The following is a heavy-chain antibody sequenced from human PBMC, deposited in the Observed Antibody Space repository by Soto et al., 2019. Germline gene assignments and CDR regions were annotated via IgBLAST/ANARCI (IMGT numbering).Heavy chain of an antibody. D-gene: IGHD1-1*01. Sequence: SETLSLTCAVSGYSISSGLYWGWIRQPPGKGLEWIGTIYRGGITYYNPSLKSRVTISIDTSKNHFSLRLSSVTATDTAVYFCAIGNPDWFDPWGQGNLVTVSS. J-gene: IGHJ5*02. CDR3: AIGNPDWFDP. CDR2: IYRGGIT. V-gene: IGHV4-38-2*01. CDR1: GYSISSGLY.